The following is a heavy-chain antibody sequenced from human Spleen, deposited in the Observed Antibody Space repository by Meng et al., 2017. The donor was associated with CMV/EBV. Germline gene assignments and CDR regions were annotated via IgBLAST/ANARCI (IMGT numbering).Heavy chain of an antibody. CDR3: TRDYFDFWSGPNPPYYFDY. CDR2: IRSKAYGGTT. D-gene: IGHD3-3*01. V-gene: IGHV3-49*04. J-gene: IGHJ4*02. Sequence: GESLKISCTASGFTFGDYAMSWVRQAPGKGLEWVGFIRSKAYGGTTEYAASLKGRLTISRDDSKSIAYLQVNSLKTEDTAVYYCTRDYFDFWSGPNPPYYFDYWGQGTLVTVSS. CDR1: GFTFGDYA.